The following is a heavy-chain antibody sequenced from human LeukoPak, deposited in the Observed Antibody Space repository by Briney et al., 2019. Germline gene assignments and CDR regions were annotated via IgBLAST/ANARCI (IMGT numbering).Heavy chain of an antibody. Sequence: SQTLSLTCTVSGGSISSGSYYWSWIRQPAGKGLEWIGRIYTSGSTNYNPSLKSRVIISVDTSKNQFSLKPSSVTAADTAVYYCARFGGYYDSSGYYPFQHWGQGTLVTVSS. D-gene: IGHD3-22*01. CDR1: GGSISSGSYY. V-gene: IGHV4-61*02. CDR2: IYTSGST. J-gene: IGHJ1*01. CDR3: ARFGGYYDSSGYYPFQH.